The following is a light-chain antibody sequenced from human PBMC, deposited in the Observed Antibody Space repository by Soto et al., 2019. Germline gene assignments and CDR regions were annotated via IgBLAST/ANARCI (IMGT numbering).Light chain of an antibody. CDR3: QQFSSYPLT. J-gene: IGKJ4*01. Sequence: EFVLTQSPGTLSLSPGERVTLSCRASQTVGNNYLAWYQQKPGQAPRLLIYDASSRATGIPDRFSGGGSGTDFTLTISRLEPEDFAVYYCQQFSSYPLTFGGGTKVDI. V-gene: IGKV3-20*01. CDR1: QTVGNNY. CDR2: DAS.